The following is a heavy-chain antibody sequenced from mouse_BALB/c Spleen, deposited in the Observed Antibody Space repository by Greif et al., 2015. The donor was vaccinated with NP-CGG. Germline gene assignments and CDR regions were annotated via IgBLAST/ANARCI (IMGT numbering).Heavy chain of an antibody. CDR1: GYTFTDYE. J-gene: IGHJ3*01. V-gene: IGHV1-15*01. Sequence: VQLQQSGAELVRPGASVTLSCKASGYTFTDYEMHWVKQTPVHGLEWIGAIDPETGGTAYNQKFKGKATLTADKSSSTAYMELRRLTSEDSAVYYCTRDDDYAWFAYWGQGTLVTVSA. CDR3: TRDDDYAWFAY. D-gene: IGHD2-4*01. CDR2: IDPETGGT.